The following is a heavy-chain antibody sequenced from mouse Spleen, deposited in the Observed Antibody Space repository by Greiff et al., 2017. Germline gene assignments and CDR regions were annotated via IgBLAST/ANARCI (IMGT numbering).Heavy chain of an antibody. CDR1: GFSLTSYG. J-gene: IGHJ1*01. Sequence: VQRVESGPGLVAPSQSLSITCTVSGFSLTSYGVHWVRQPPGKGLEWLVVIWSDGSTTYNSALKSRLSISKDNSKSQVFLKMNSLQTDDTAMYYCARHNLYSNYWYFDVWGAGTTVTVSS. CDR3: ARHNLYSNYWYFDV. D-gene: IGHD2-5*01. CDR2: IWSDGST. V-gene: IGHV2-6-1*01.